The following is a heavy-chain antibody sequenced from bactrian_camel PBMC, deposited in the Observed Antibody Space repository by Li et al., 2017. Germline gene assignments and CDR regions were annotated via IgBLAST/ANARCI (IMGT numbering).Heavy chain of an antibody. D-gene: IGHD7*01. V-gene: IGHV3S53*01. Sequence: HVQLVESGGGSVQAGGSLRLSCAASGYTGSMHCMGWFRQAPGKEREGVAAIHIDGSTTYADSVKGRFTISKDNAKKILYLQMNGLKPEDTSMYYCARGRVSTFRGGGCTDFGYWGQGTQVTV. CDR2: IHIDGST. CDR1: GYTGSMHC. J-gene: IGHJ6*01. CDR3: ARGRVSTFRGGGCTDFGY.